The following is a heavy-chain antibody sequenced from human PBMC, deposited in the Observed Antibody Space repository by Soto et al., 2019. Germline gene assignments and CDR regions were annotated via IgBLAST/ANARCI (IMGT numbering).Heavy chain of an antibody. V-gene: IGHV4-34*01. CDR1: GGSFSGYY. CDR2: INHSGST. CDR3: ERGRRTAVTIPS. J-gene: IGHJ1*01. D-gene: IGHD4-17*01. Sequence: PSETLSLTCAVYGGSFSGYYWSWIRQPPGKGLEWIGEINHSGSTNYNPSLKSRVTISVDTSRNQFSLKLSSVTAADTAVYYCERGRRTAVTIPSWGQGTLVTASS.